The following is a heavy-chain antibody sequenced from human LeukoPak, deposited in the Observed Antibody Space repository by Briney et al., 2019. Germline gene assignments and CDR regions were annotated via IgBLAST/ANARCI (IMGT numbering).Heavy chain of an antibody. CDR3: ARVPSARANRFNHWFDP. V-gene: IGHV1-8*03. Sequence: ASVKVSCKASGYTFTSYDINWVRQATGQGLEWMGWMNPNSGNTGYAQKFQGRVTITRYTSISTAYMELSSLRSEDTAVYYCARVPSARANRFNHWFDPWGQGTLVTVSS. D-gene: IGHD1-14*01. J-gene: IGHJ5*02. CDR1: GYTFTSYD. CDR2: MNPNSGNT.